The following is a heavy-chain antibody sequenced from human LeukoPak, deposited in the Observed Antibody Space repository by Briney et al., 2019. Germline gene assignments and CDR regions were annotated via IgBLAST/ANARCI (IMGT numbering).Heavy chain of an antibody. CDR3: ARGRATPIGYCSSTSCYTFWRNWFDP. J-gene: IGHJ5*02. Sequence: GSLRLSCAASGFTFSSYAMSWVRQAPGKGLEWIGEINHSGSTNYNPSLKSRVTISVDTSKDQFSLKLSSVTAADTAVYYCARGRATPIGYCSSTSCYTFWRNWFDPWGQGTLVTVSS. V-gene: IGHV4-34*01. CDR1: GFTFSSYA. CDR2: INHSGST. D-gene: IGHD2-2*02.